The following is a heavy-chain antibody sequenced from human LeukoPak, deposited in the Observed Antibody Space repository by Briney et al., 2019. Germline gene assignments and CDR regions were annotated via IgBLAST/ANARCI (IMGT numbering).Heavy chain of an antibody. CDR3: ARDPLGDFWSGYSKYYFDY. CDR1: GYTFTSYY. J-gene: IGHJ4*02. CDR2: INPSGGST. V-gene: IGHV1-46*01. D-gene: IGHD3-3*01. Sequence: ASVTVSCKASGYTFTSYYMHWVRQAPGQGLEWMGIINPSGGSTSYARKFQGRVTMTRDTSTSTVYMELSSLRSEDTAVYYCARDPLGDFWSGYSKYYFDYWGQGTLVTVSS.